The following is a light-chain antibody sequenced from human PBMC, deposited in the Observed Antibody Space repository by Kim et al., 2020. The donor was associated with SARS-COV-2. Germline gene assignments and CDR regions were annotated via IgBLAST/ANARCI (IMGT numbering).Light chain of an antibody. Sequence: QSALTQPASVSGSPGQSITISCTGTSSDVGDYNYVSWYQHHPGKAPKLLIYDVNNRPSGVSSRFSASKSGNTASLTISGLQAEDEADYYCTSCASGGLYVFGTGTKVTVL. CDR3: TSCASGGLYV. V-gene: IGLV2-14*03. J-gene: IGLJ1*01. CDR2: DVN. CDR1: SSDVGDYNY.